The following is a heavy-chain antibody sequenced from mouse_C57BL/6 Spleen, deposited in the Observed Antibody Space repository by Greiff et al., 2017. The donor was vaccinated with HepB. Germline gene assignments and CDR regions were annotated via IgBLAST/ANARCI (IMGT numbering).Heavy chain of an antibody. V-gene: IGHV5-4*03. CDR2: ISDGGSYT. CDR1: GFTFSSYA. D-gene: IGHD2-3*01. J-gene: IGHJ2*01. CDR3: ARGGDGRYYFDN. Sequence: DVKLVESGGGLVKPGGSLKLSCAASGFTFSSYAMSWVRQTPEKRLEWVATISDGGSYTYYPDNVQGRFTISRDNAKNNLYLQMSHLKSEDTAMYYCARGGDGRYYFDNWGQGTTLTVAS.